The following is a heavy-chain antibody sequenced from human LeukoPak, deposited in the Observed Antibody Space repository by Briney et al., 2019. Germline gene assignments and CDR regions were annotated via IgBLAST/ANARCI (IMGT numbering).Heavy chain of an antibody. CDR2: INSGGTTT. CDR3: LRGDSRDF. J-gene: IGHJ4*02. V-gene: IGHV3-21*06. D-gene: IGHD3-22*01. Sequence: PGGSLGLSCAACGFAFSTYTMNWARQSPGKGLEWVASINSGGTTTHYADSVKGRFTISRDNAQTVLYLQMNGLRADDAAVYYCLRGDSRDFWGQGTLVTVSS. CDR1: GFAFSTYT.